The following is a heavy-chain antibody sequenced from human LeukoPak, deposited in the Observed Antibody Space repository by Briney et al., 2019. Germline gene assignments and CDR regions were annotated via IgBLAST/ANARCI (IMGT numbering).Heavy chain of an antibody. Sequence: PGGSLRLSCVASGFTFSSYSMSWVRQAPGKGLEWVSHITSVASTIYYADSVKGRFTISRDNAMNSLYLQMNGLRPEDTAVYYCARDLPLSYFWFDPWGQGTLVTVSS. J-gene: IGHJ5*02. V-gene: IGHV3-48*04. CDR1: GFTFSSYS. CDR3: ARDLPLSYFWFDP. D-gene: IGHD1-26*01. CDR2: ITSVASTI.